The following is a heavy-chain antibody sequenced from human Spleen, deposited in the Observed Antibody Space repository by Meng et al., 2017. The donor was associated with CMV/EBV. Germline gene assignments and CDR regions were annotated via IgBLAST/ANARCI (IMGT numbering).Heavy chain of an antibody. J-gene: IGHJ4*02. Sequence: GRSLRVSCAASGFTFSNYAMHWVRQAPGKGLEWVAVISYEGTNTDYTDSVKGRFTISRDNSKNTLYLQMNSLRAEDTAVYYCARDPGYWGQGTLVTV. CDR1: GFTFSNYA. V-gene: IGHV3-30*14. CDR2: ISYEGTNT. CDR3: ARDPGY.